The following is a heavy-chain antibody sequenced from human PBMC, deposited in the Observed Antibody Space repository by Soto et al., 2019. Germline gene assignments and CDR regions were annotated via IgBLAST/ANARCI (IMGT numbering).Heavy chain of an antibody. CDR3: ARRREPPLLGGSFDP. Sequence: GESLKISCKGSGYSFTCYWIGWVPQVSGKGLEWMGIIYPGDSESRYSPSFQGQVTISADKSISTAYLQWSSLKASDTAMYYCARRREPPLLGGSFDPWGQGTLVTVSS. J-gene: IGHJ5*02. D-gene: IGHD1-26*01. CDR1: GYSFTCYW. CDR2: IYPGDSES. V-gene: IGHV5-51*01.